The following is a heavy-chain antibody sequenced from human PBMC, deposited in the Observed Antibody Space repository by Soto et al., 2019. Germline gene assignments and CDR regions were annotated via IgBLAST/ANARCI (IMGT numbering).Heavy chain of an antibody. V-gene: IGHV1-46*01. CDR3: ARGRLIYSNTGNWFDP. CDR1: GYTFTGYY. D-gene: IGHD4-4*01. J-gene: IGHJ5*02. CDR2: INPSGGST. Sequence: GASVKVSCKASGYTFTGYYMHWVRQAPGQGLEWMGIINPSGGSTSYAQKFQGRVTMTRDTSTSTVYMELSSLRSEDTAVYYCARGRLIYSNTGNWFDPWGQGTLVTVSS.